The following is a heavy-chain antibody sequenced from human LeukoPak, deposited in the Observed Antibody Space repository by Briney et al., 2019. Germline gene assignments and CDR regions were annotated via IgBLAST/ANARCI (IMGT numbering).Heavy chain of an antibody. CDR2: INPSGGST. Sequence: ASVKVSCKASGYTFTSYYMHWVRQAPGQGLEWMGIINPSGGSTSYAQKFQGRVTMTRNTSISTAYMELSSLRSEDTAVYYCARVYYGSGSYLRYYYYYMDVWGKGTTVTISS. CDR3: ARVYYGSGSYLRYYYYYMDV. CDR1: GYTFTSYY. J-gene: IGHJ6*03. V-gene: IGHV1-46*01. D-gene: IGHD3-10*01.